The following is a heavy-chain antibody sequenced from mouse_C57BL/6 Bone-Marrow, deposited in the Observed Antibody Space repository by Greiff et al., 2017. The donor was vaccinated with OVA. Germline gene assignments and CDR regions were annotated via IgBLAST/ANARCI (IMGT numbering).Heavy chain of an antibody. Sequence: QVQLQQSGAELVKPGASVKMSCKASGYTFTTYPIEWMKQNHGKSLEWIGNFHPYNDDTKYNEKFKGKATLTVEKSSSTVYLELSRVTSDDSAVYYCGRDYDYDAGFAYWGQGTLVTVSA. CDR2: FHPYNDDT. J-gene: IGHJ3*01. CDR1: GYTFTTYP. CDR3: GRDYDYDAGFAY. D-gene: IGHD2-4*01. V-gene: IGHV1-47*01.